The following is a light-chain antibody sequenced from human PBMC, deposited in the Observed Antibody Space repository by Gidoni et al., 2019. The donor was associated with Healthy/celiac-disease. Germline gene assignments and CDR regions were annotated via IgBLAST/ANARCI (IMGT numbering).Light chain of an antibody. CDR3: QAWDSSTAV. V-gene: IGLV3-1*01. CDR1: KLGDKY. CDR2: QDS. J-gene: IGLJ7*01. Sequence: SYELTQPPSVSVSPGQTASITCSGDKLGDKYACLYQQKPGQAHVLVIYQDSKRPSGIPELFSGSISGNTATLTISGTQAMDEADYYCQAWDSSTAVFGGGTPLTVL.